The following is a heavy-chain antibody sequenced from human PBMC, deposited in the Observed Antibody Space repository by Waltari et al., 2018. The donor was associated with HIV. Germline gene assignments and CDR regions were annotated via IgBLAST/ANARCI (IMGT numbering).Heavy chain of an antibody. D-gene: IGHD3-22*01. CDR1: GFTFGNAW. Sequence: EVQLVESGGGLVKPGGSLRLSCAASGFTFGNAWMTWVCQAPGKGLERVGHIKRETDGGTTDYAAPVKGKFTISRDDSKNTLYLQMNSLKHEDTAVYCCTTDPPPYYYDTSGEGYWGQGTLVTVSS. V-gene: IGHV3-15*01. CDR3: TTDPPPYYYDTSGEGY. J-gene: IGHJ4*02. CDR2: IKRETDGGTT.